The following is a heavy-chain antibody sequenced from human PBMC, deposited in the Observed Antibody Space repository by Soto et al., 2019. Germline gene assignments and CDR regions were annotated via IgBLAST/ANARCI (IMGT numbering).Heavy chain of an antibody. CDR1: GGTISSHA. CDR3: AKSNQIFGVLDDYYKYGMDV. CDR2: IIPIFGTA. V-gene: IGHV1-69*01. J-gene: IGHJ6*02. Sequence: QVQLVQSGAEVKKPGSSVKVSCKASGGTISSHAITWVRQAPGQGLEWMGGIIPIFGTANYAQKFQGRVTITADESTSTAYMELSSLGSEDTALYYCAKSNQIFGVLDDYYKYGMDVWGQGTTVTVSS. D-gene: IGHD3-3*01.